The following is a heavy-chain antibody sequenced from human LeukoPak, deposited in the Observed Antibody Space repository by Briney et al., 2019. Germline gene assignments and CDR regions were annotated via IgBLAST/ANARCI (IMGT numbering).Heavy chain of an antibody. V-gene: IGHV1-18*01. CDR3: ARGSEWLVRGDYFDY. J-gene: IGHJ4*02. CDR1: GFTFTSYG. Sequence: ASVKVSCKASGFTFTSYGITWVRQAPGQGLEWMGWISAYNGNTNYAQKLQGRVTMTTDTSTSTAHMELRSLRSDDTAVYYCARGSEWLVRGDYFDYWGQGTLVTVSS. D-gene: IGHD6-19*01. CDR2: ISAYNGNT.